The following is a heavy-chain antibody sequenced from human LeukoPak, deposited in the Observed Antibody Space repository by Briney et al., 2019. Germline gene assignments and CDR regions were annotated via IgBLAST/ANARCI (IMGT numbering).Heavy chain of an antibody. CDR2: ISYDGSNK. CDR3: ARLSTSLIDY. CDR1: GFTFSSYA. D-gene: IGHD4-11*01. Sequence: GGSLRLSCAVSGFTFSSYAMHWVRQAPGKGLEWVAVISYDGSNKYYADSVKGRFTISRDNSKNTLYLQMNSLRAEDTAVYYCARLSTSLIDYWGQGTLVTVSS. J-gene: IGHJ4*02. V-gene: IGHV3-30*04.